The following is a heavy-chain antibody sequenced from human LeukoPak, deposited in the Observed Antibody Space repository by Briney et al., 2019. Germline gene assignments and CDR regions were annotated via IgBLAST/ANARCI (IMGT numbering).Heavy chain of an antibody. CDR3: ARIGTYCGGDCYEAFDI. Sequence: PSETLSLTCAVYGGSFSGYYWSWIRQPPGKGLEWIGEINHSGSTNYNPSLKSRVTISVDTSKNQFSLKLSSVTAADTAVYYCARIGTYCGGDCYEAFDIWGQGTMVTVSS. CDR2: INHSGST. V-gene: IGHV4-34*01. D-gene: IGHD2-21*02. J-gene: IGHJ3*02. CDR1: GGSFSGYY.